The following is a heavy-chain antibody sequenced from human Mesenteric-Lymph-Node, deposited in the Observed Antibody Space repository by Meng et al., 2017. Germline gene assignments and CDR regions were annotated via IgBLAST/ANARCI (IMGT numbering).Heavy chain of an antibody. Sequence: GESLKISCAASGFTFSSYAMSWVRQAPGKGLEWVSAISGSGGSTYYADSVKGRFTISRDNSKNTLYLQMNSLRAEDTAVYYCARGSSVAGTVCDWGQGTLVTVSS. J-gene: IGHJ4*02. V-gene: IGHV3-23*01. CDR3: ARGSSVAGTVCD. CDR1: GFTFSSYA. CDR2: ISGSGGST. D-gene: IGHD6-19*01.